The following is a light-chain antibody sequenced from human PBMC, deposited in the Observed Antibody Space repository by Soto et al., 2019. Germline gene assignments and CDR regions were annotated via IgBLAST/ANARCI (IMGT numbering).Light chain of an antibody. Sequence: QYVLTQPPSASGTPGQRVTISCSGSSSNIGTNYVYWYQQLPGMAPKLLIYRSDQRPSGVPDRLSGSKSGTSASLAISGLRSEDEADYYCATWDDTLSGVVFGGGTKVTVL. CDR3: ATWDDTLSGVV. J-gene: IGLJ2*01. CDR1: SSNIGTNY. CDR2: RSD. V-gene: IGLV1-47*01.